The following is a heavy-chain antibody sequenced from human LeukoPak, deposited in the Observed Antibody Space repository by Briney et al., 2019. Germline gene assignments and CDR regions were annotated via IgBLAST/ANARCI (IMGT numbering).Heavy chain of an antibody. D-gene: IGHD3-10*01. Sequence: ASVKVPCKAAGYTFTGYYMHWVRQAPGQGLEWMGWINPNSGGTNYAQKFKGRVTMTRDTSITTAYMELSRLRSDDTAVYYCARRYFVSGSYYTDYWGQGTLVTVSS. V-gene: IGHV1-2*02. CDR1: GYTFTGYY. CDR2: INPNSGGT. CDR3: ARRYFVSGSYYTDY. J-gene: IGHJ4*02.